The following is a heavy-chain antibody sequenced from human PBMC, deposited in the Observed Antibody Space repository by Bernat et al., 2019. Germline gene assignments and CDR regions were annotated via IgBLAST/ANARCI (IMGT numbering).Heavy chain of an antibody. CDR1: GDSVSSNSAA. D-gene: IGHD5-18*01. J-gene: IGHJ3*02. CDR2: TFYRSKWFN. Sequence: QVQLQPSGPGLVKPSQTISLTCAISGDSVSSNSAAWNWIRQSPSRGLEWLGRTFYRSKWFNDYAASVKSRITVNADTSKNQFSLHLNSVTPEDTAIYYCALGIHDAFDIWGQGTMVTVSS. CDR3: ALGIHDAFDI. V-gene: IGHV6-1*01.